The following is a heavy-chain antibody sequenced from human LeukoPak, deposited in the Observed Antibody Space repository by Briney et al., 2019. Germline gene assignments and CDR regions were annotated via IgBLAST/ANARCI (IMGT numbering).Heavy chain of an antibody. CDR3: ARDAGNSGYGCDL. CDR1: GFTFSIAW. V-gene: IGHV3-48*01. D-gene: IGHD5-12*01. Sequence: GGSLRLSCAASGFTFSIAWMNWVRQAPGKGLEWVSHIRSSSETFYADSVKGRFTISRDNARNSLYLQMNNLRGEDTAIYYCARDAGNSGYGCDLWGQGTLVTVSS. CDR2: IRSSSET. J-gene: IGHJ5*02.